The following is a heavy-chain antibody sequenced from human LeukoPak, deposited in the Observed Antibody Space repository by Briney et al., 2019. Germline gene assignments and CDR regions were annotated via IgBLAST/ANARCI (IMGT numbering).Heavy chain of an antibody. D-gene: IGHD2-15*01. CDR1: GGSISSYY. V-gene: IGHV4-59*01. Sequence: SETLSLTCTVSGGSISSYYWSWIRQPPGKGLEWIGYIYYSGSTNYNPSLKSRVTISVDTSKNQFSLKLSSVTAADTAVYYCARDAGYRSGGSCHFYGMDVWGQGTTVTVSS. CDR3: ARDAGYRSGGSCHFYGMDV. CDR2: IYYSGST. J-gene: IGHJ6*02.